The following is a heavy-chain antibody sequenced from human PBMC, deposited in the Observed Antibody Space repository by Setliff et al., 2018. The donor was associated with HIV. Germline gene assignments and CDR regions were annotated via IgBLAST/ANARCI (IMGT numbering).Heavy chain of an antibody. D-gene: IGHD6-19*01. CDR3: ARDLPRVAGTFDY. J-gene: IGHJ4*02. V-gene: IGHV3-21*01. CDR2: ISSSSNYI. CDR1: GFTFSSYS. Sequence: SLRLSCAASGFTFSSYSMNWVRQAPGKGLEWVSSISSSSNYIYYADSVKGRFTISRDNAKNSLYLQMNSLRAEDTAVYYCARDLPRVAGTFDYWGQGILVTVSS.